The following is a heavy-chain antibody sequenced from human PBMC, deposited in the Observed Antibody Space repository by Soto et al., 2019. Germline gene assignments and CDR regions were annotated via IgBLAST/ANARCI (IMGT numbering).Heavy chain of an antibody. J-gene: IGHJ4*02. Sequence: SETLSLTCTVSGGSVTNSSYYWGWIRQSPGKGLEWIGSVYYRGRSYSKSSVKSRVTISVDTSKNQFSLNLNSVTASDTAVYFCVSQRITVITQACFDYWGPGALVTVSS. D-gene: IGHD1-20*01. V-gene: IGHV4-39*01. CDR2: VYYRGRS. CDR1: GGSVTNSSYY. CDR3: VSQRITVITQACFDY.